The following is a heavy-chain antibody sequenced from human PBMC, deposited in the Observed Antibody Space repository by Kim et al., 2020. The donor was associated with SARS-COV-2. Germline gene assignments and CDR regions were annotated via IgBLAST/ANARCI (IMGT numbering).Heavy chain of an antibody. J-gene: IGHJ4*02. D-gene: IGHD5-12*01. Sequence: SETLSLTCTVSGGSISRSSFSWGWIRQPPGKGLEWIGSIFYSGSTYYNPSLKSRVTISVDTSRNQFSLKLTSVTAADTAVYYCARLRHTEGYHFDCWGQG. CDR2: IFYSGST. CDR1: GGSISRSSFS. V-gene: IGHV4-39*01. CDR3: ARLRHTEGYHFDC.